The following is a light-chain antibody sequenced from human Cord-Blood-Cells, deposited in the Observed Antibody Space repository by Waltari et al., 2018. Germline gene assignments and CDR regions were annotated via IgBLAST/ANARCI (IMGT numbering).Light chain of an antibody. J-gene: IGLJ1*01. CDR1: RSDVGSYNL. V-gene: IGLV2-23*01. CDR2: EGS. CDR3: CSYAGSSTYV. Sequence: QSALTQPASVSGSPGQSLTISCTGTRSDVGSYNLVSWYQQHPGKAPKLMIYEGSKRPSGFSNRFSGSKSGNTGSLTISGLQAEDEADYYCCSYAGSSTYVFGTGTKVTVL.